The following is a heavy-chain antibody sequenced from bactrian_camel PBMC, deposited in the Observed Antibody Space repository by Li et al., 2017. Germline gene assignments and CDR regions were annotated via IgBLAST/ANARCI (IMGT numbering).Heavy chain of an antibody. Sequence: HVQLVESGGGSVQAGGSLTLSCVASGHTYSMNCMGWFRQTPGKEREGVARIWAGGGSTYYADSVKGRLTVSRANAESTLYLQMNNLKPEDTATYYCAAKERSWIGCNRFTYSLSESEYNFWGRGTQVTVS. CDR2: IWAGGGST. CDR1: GHTYSMNC. CDR3: AAKERSWIGCNRFTYSLSESEYNF. J-gene: IGHJ4*01. V-gene: IGHV3S54*01. D-gene: IGHD2*01.